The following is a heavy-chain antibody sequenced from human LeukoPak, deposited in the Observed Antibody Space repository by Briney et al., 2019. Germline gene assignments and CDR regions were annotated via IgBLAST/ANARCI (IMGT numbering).Heavy chain of an antibody. CDR3: AIAVDIVATTPFDL. D-gene: IGHD5-12*01. CDR1: GCNFDDYG. Sequence: GSLRLSCAASGCNFDDYGMTWFRQIPGKGLEWVAGVNSNGRSAGYAAAVRGRFTISSDNSKNTVYVDMNSLRAEDTAVYYCAIAVDIVATTPFDLWGQGTMVTVSS. J-gene: IGHJ3*01. V-gene: IGHV3-20*04. CDR2: VNSNGRSA.